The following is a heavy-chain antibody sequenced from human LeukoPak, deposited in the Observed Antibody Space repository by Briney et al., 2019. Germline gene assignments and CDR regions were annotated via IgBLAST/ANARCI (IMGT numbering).Heavy chain of an antibody. J-gene: IGHJ4*02. CDR1: GFTFSSYA. Sequence: GGSLRLSCAASGFTFSSYAISWVRQAPGKGLEWVSAISGSGGSTYYADSVRGRFTISRDNSKNTLYLHMKSLRAEDAAVYYCAKAPVTSCRGAYCYPFDSWGQGTVVAVSS. CDR2: ISGSGGST. CDR3: AKAPVTSCRGAYCYPFDS. D-gene: IGHD2-21*01. V-gene: IGHV3-23*01.